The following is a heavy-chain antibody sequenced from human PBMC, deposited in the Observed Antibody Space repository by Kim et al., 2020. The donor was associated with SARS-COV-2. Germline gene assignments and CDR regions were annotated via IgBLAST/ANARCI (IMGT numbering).Heavy chain of an antibody. CDR2: INHSGSN. V-gene: IGHV4-34*01. CDR3: ARGRGATSLSIYYFDY. Sequence: SETLSLTCAVYGGSFSGYYWSWIRQPPGKGLEWIGEINHSGSNNYNPSLKSRVTISVDTSKNQFSLKLSSVTAADTAVYYCARGRGATSLSIYYFDYWGQGTLVTVSS. CDR1: GGSFSGYY. D-gene: IGHD3-10*01. J-gene: IGHJ4*02.